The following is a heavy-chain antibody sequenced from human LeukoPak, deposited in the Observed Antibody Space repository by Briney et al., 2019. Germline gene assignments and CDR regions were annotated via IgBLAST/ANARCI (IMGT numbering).Heavy chain of an antibody. D-gene: IGHD4-11*01. Sequence: GRSLRLSYTTSGFTFSHYAMHWVRQAPGKGLEWVAVIWNDGSDKYHGDSVKGRFTISRDNSKKSVYLQLSSPRVEDTAVYYCAKDAERGFDFSNSLQSWGQGTLVTVSS. CDR2: IWNDGSDK. CDR1: GFTFSHYA. CDR3: AKDAERGFDFSNSLQS. V-gene: IGHV3-33*06. J-gene: IGHJ4*02.